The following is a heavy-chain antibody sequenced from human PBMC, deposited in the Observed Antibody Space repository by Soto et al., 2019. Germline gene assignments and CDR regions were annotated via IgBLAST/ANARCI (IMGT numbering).Heavy chain of an antibody. CDR1: GYGFTSYD. CDR2: MNPNSGNT. V-gene: IGHV1-8*01. Sequence: SVEVCWKDSGYGFTSYDIRWVRQATGQGLEWMGWMNPNSGNTGYAQKFQGRVTMTRNTSISTAYMELSSLRSEDTAVYYCARVLSWASYYDFWSGYYNYYYYGMDVWGQGTTVTVSS. CDR3: ARVLSWASYYDFWSGYYNYYYYGMDV. D-gene: IGHD3-3*01. J-gene: IGHJ6*02.